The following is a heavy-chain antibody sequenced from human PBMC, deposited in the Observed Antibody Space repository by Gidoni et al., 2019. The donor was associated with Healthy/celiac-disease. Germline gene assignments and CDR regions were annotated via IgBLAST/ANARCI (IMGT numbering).Heavy chain of an antibody. CDR1: GYTFTGYY. D-gene: IGHD6-13*01. CDR2: INPNSGGT. Sequence: QVQLVQSGAEVKKPGASVKVPCKASGYTFTGYYIHWVRPAPGQGLEWMGWINPNSGGTNYAQKFQGLVTMTRDTSISTAYMELSRLRSDDTAVYYCARARPQQLAYIDYWGQGTLVTVSS. V-gene: IGHV1-2*04. CDR3: ARARPQQLAYIDY. J-gene: IGHJ4*02.